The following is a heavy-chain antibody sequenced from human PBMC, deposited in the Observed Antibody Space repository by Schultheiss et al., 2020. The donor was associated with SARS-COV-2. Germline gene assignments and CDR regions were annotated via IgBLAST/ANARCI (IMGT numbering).Heavy chain of an antibody. CDR1: GFTFSSYA. Sequence: GGSLRLSCAASGFTFSSYAMSWVRQAPGKGLEWVSYISSSGSTIYYADSVKGRFTISRDNAKNSLYLQMNSLRAEDTAVYYCARDYHDYIGAYDSSGYKSYYYYGMDVWGQGTTVTVSS. CDR3: ARDYHDYIGAYDSSGYKSYYYYGMDV. D-gene: IGHD3-22*01. J-gene: IGHJ6*02. V-gene: IGHV3-48*04. CDR2: ISSSGSTI.